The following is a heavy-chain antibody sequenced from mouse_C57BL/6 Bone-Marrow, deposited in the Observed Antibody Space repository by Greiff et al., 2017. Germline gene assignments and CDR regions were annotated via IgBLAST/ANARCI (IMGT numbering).Heavy chain of an antibody. CDR3: ARHDGSNYYYAMDY. J-gene: IGHJ4*01. CDR2: IWSDGST. CDR1: GFSLTSYG. V-gene: IGHV2-6-1*01. D-gene: IGHD1-1*01. Sequence: VKLVESGPGLVAPSQSLSITCTVSGFSLTSYGVHWVRQPPGKGLEWLVVIWSDGSTTYNSALKSRLSISKDNSKSQVFLKMNSLQTDDTAMYYCARHDGSNYYYAMDYWGQGTSVTVSS.